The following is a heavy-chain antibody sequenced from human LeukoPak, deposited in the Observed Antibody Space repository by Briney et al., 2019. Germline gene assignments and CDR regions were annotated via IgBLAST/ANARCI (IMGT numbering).Heavy chain of an antibody. CDR1: GGSISSSSYY. Sequence: SETLSLTRTVSGGSISSSSYYWGWIRQPPGKGLEWIGSIYYSGSTYYNPSLKSRVTISVDTSKNQFSLKLSSVTAADTAVYYCARRVVGATLAYWGQGTLVTVSS. V-gene: IGHV4-39*01. CDR2: IYYSGST. D-gene: IGHD1-26*01. CDR3: ARRVVGATLAY. J-gene: IGHJ4*02.